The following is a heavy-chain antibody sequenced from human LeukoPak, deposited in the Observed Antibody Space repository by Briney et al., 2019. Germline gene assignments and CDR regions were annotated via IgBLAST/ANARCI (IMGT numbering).Heavy chain of an antibody. CDR1: GGSFSGYY. Sequence: PSETLSLTCAVYGGSFSGYYWSWIRQPPGKGLEWIGEINHSGSTNYNPSLKSRVTISVDTSKNQFSLKLSSVTAADTAVYYCARAPLYYYGSGSVYYYGMDVWGEGTTVTVSS. V-gene: IGHV4-34*01. CDR2: INHSGST. J-gene: IGHJ6*04. D-gene: IGHD3-10*01. CDR3: ARAPLYYYGSGSVYYYGMDV.